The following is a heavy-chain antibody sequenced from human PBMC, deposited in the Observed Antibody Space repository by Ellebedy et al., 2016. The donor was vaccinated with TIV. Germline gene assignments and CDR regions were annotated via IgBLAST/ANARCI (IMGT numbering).Heavy chain of an antibody. D-gene: IGHD3-22*01. J-gene: IGHJ6*02. CDR3: ARDRMYYYDSSGSYQYYGMDV. CDR1: GGSSSRNY. Sequence: SETLSLXCKVSGGSSSRNYWTWIRQPPGKGLEWIGCIDDGGRTNYNSSLKSRVTISVDTSKNQFSLKLTSLTAADTAVYYCARDRMYYYDSSGSYQYYGMDVWGQGTTVTVSS. CDR2: IDDGGRT. V-gene: IGHV4-59*01.